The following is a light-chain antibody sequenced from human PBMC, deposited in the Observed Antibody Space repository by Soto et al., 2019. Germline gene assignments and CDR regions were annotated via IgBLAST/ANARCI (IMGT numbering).Light chain of an antibody. Sequence: DIQMTQSPSTLSASVGDRVTITCRASQSITTWLAWYQQKPGKAPKLLIYKASSLESGVSSRFSGSGSGTQFTLTISSLQPDDFATYYCQQYNSSPYTFGQGTKLEIK. V-gene: IGKV1-5*03. CDR2: KAS. J-gene: IGKJ2*01. CDR1: QSITTW. CDR3: QQYNSSPYT.